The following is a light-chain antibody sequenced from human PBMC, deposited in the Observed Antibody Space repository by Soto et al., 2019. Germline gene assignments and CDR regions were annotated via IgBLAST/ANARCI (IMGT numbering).Light chain of an antibody. Sequence: EIGLTQYPEKLTLSPGERATLSCRASQSFNSIYLAWYQQKPGQTPRLLIYGASSRATGIPDRFSGSGSGTDFTLTISSLEPEDFAVYYCQQRSNLLTFGGGS. V-gene: IGKV3D-20*02. J-gene: IGKJ4*01. CDR2: GAS. CDR3: QQRSNLLT. CDR1: QSFNSIY.